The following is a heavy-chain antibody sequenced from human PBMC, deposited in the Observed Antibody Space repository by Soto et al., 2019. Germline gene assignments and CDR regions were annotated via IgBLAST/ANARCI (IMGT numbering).Heavy chain of an antibody. D-gene: IGHD6-13*01. CDR3: ARRIAAAGTGWFDP. CDR2: ISAYNGNT. J-gene: IGHJ5*02. Sequence: ASVKVSCKASGYTFTSYGISWVRQAPGQGLEWMGWISAYNGNTNYAQKLQGRVTMTTDTSTSTAYMELRSLRSDDTAVYYCARRIAAAGTGWFDPWGQGTLVTVSS. CDR1: GYTFTSYG. V-gene: IGHV1-18*01.